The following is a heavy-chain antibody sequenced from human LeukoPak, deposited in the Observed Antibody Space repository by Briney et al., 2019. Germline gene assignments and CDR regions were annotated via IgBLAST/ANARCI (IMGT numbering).Heavy chain of an antibody. CDR1: GGSISSSSYY. Sequence: SETLSLTCTVSGGSISSSSYYWGWIRQPPGKGLEWIGSIYYSGSTYYNPSLKSRVTISVDTSKNQFSLKLSSVTAADTAVYYCARTMDIVVVVAAVFDYWGQGTLVTVSS. V-gene: IGHV4-39*01. CDR2: IYYSGST. D-gene: IGHD2-15*01. J-gene: IGHJ4*02. CDR3: ARTMDIVVVVAAVFDY.